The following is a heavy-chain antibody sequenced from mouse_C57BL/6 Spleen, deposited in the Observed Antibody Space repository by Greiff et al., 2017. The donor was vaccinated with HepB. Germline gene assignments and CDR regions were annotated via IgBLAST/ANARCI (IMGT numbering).Heavy chain of an antibody. D-gene: IGHD2-4*01. CDR1: GYSFTSYY. J-gene: IGHJ3*01. Sequence: VQLQQSGPELVKPGASVKISCKASGYSFTSYYIHWVKQRPGQGLEWIGWIYPGSGNTKYNEKFKGKATLTADTSSSTAYMQLSSLTSEDSAVYYCARDDYDVFAYWGQGTLVTVSA. CDR2: IYPGSGNT. CDR3: ARDDYDVFAY. V-gene: IGHV1-66*01.